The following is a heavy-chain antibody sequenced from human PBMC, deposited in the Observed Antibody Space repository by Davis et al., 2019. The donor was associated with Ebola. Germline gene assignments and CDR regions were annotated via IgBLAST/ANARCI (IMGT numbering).Heavy chain of an antibody. CDR3: ARACWHSGGSCYGDY. CDR2: ISSTSSSI. D-gene: IGHD2-15*01. CDR1: GFTFSNYS. J-gene: IGHJ4*02. Sequence: PGGSLRLSCAASGFTFSNYSMNWVRQAPGKGLEWVSYISSTSSSIYYADSVKGRFTISRDNAKNSLYLQMNSLSDGDTAVYFCARACWHSGGSCYGDYWGQGTLVTVSS. V-gene: IGHV3-48*02.